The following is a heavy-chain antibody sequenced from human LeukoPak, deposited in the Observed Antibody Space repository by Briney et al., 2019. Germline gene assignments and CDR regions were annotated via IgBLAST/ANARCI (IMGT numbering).Heavy chain of an antibody. CDR3: ARGLSGWFGELLTHNWFDP. J-gene: IGHJ5*02. CDR1: GGSFSGYY. CDR2: INHSGST. V-gene: IGHV4-34*01. Sequence: SETLSLTCAVYGGSFSGYYWSWIRQPPGKGLEWIGEINHSGSTNYNPSLKSRVTISVDTSKNQFSLKLSSVTAADTAVYYCARGLSGWFGELLTHNWFDPWGQGTLVTVSS. D-gene: IGHD3-10*01.